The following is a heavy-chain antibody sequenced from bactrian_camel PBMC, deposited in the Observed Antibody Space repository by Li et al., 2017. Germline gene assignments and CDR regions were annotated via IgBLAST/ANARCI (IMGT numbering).Heavy chain of an antibody. CDR2: IGRNRTT. Sequence: HVQLVESGGGSVQTGGSLSLSCGPSDWIPSDNCVGYFRQAPGKKREGVATIGRNRTTYYTDSVKGRFTISPNSAKDTLYLLMNNLKTEDAAVYYCAAHYSSYAVPCGPGLWEYKYWGQGTQVTVS. CDR3: AAHYSSYAVPCGPGLWEYKY. J-gene: IGHJ4*01. CDR1: DWIPSDNC. V-gene: IGHV3S53*01. D-gene: IGHD4*01.